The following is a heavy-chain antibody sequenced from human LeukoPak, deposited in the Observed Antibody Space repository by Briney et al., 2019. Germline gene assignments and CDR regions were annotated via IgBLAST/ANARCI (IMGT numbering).Heavy chain of an antibody. CDR1: GFTFSNYW. CDR2: TKQDGSDK. CDR3: ARDRVGYCTSATMGGCSFDY. J-gene: IGHJ4*02. V-gene: IGHV3-7*01. Sequence: GGSLRLSCAASGFTFSNYWMTWVRQAPGKGLEWVASTKQDGSDKYYVDSVKGRFTISRDNAKNSLSLQMNSLRAEDTAVYHCARDRVGYCTSATMGGCSFDYWGQGILVTVSS. D-gene: IGHD2-2*01.